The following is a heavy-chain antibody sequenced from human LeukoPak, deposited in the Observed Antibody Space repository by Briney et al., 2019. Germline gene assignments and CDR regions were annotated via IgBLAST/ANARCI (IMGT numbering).Heavy chain of an antibody. J-gene: IGHJ4*02. V-gene: IGHV3-33*01. CDR3: ARDYRYDY. Sequence: PGGSLRLSCAAPGFSFASYGMHWVRQAPGKGLEWVAVIRYDGSTQYYGDSMKGRFTISRDNSKKILYLQMNSLRAEDTAMYYCARDYRYDYWGQGTLVTVSS. D-gene: IGHD3-16*02. CDR1: GFSFASYG. CDR2: IRYDGSTQ.